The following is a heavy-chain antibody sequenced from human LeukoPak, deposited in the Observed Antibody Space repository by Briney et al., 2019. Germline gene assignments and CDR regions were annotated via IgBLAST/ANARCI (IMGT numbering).Heavy chain of an antibody. CDR2: IDPSDSET. J-gene: IGHJ6*02. CDR1: GYSFTSSW. Sequence: PGESLKISCKGSGYSFTSSWIYWVRQMPGKGLEWMGRIDPSDSETNYSPSFQGHVTMSCDKSISTAYLQWSSPKASDTAMYYCATGTLNYYDASGFLYYGMDVWGQGTMVTVSS. D-gene: IGHD3-22*01. V-gene: IGHV5-10-1*01. CDR3: ATGTLNYYDASGFLYYGMDV.